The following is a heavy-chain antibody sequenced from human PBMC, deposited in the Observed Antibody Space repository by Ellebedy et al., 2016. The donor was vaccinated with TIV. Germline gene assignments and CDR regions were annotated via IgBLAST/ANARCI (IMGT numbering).Heavy chain of an antibody. CDR3: ARESCNNNTCYIDY. D-gene: IGHD2/OR15-2a*01. Sequence: PGGSLRLSCAASGFTFSTYGLHRVRQAPGKGLEWVADVWYDGSDKYYADSVKGRFTISRDKSKNTLFLQMNSLRAEDTAVYYCARESCNNNTCYIDYWGLGTLVTVSS. V-gene: IGHV3-33*01. J-gene: IGHJ4*02. CDR1: GFTFSTYG. CDR2: VWYDGSDK.